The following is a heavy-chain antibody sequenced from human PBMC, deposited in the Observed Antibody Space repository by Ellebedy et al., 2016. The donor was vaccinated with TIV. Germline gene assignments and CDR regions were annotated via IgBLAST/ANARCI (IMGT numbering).Heavy chain of an antibody. Sequence: AASVKVFCKASGGTFSDYAISWVRQAPGQGLEWMGGIIPIFGKTTYAQKFRGRVTISADESTGTAYMELRSLRSEDTAVYYCARRGDDGYNDYWGQGTLVTVSS. CDR1: GGTFSDYA. J-gene: IGHJ4*02. V-gene: IGHV1-69*13. CDR2: IIPIFGKT. D-gene: IGHD5-24*01. CDR3: ARRGDDGYNDY.